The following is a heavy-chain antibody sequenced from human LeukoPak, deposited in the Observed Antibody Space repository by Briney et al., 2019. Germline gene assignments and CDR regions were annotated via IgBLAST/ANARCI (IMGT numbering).Heavy chain of an antibody. V-gene: IGHV1-2*06. CDR1: GYTFTGYY. CDR3: ASAYRNYVSGSHDNGFDL. J-gene: IGHJ5*02. Sequence: GASVKVSCKASGYTFTGYYMHWVRQAPGQGLEWMGRINPNSGGTNYAQKFQGRVTMTRDTSISTAYMELSRLRSGDTAVYYCASAYRNYVSGSHDNGFDLWGQGTLVTVSS. CDR2: INPNSGGT. D-gene: IGHD3-10*01.